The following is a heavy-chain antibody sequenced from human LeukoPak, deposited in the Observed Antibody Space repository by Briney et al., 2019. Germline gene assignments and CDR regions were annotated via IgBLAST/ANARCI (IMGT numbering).Heavy chain of an antibody. J-gene: IGHJ4*02. Sequence: SETLSLTCTVSGYSITSGYYWGWIRQPPGKGLEWIGNIYHSGSTYYNPSLKSRVTISVDTSKNHFSLKLGSVTAADTAVYYCARAGFDYWGQGTLVTVSS. CDR1: GYSITSGYY. V-gene: IGHV4-38-2*02. CDR2: IYHSGST. CDR3: ARAGFDY.